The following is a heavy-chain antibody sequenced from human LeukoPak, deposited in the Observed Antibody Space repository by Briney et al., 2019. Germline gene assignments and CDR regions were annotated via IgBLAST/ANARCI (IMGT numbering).Heavy chain of an antibody. CDR2: ISAYNGNT. Sequence: GWISAYNGNTNYAQKLQGRVTMTTDTSTSTAYMELRSLRSDDTAVYYCARDYSSGWPNFNYWGQGTLVTVSS. CDR3: ARDYSSGWPNFNY. D-gene: IGHD6-19*01. V-gene: IGHV1-18*01. J-gene: IGHJ4*02.